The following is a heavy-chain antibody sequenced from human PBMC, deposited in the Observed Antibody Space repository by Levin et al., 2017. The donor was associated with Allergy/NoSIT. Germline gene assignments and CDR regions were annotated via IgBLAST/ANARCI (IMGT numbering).Heavy chain of an antibody. Sequence: PSETLSLTCTVSGGSISSYYWSWIRQPPGKGLEWIGYIYYSGSTNYNPSLKSRVTISVDTSKNQFSLKLSSVTAADTAVYYCARTPLHYDSSGYYKGNDAFDSWGQGTMVTVSS. V-gene: IGHV4-59*01. CDR3: ARTPLHYDSSGYYKGNDAFDS. CDR2: IYYSGST. D-gene: IGHD3-22*01. CDR1: GGSISSYY. J-gene: IGHJ3*02.